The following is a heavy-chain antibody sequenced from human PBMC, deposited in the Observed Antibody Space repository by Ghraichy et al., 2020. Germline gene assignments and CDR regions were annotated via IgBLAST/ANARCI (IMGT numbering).Heavy chain of an antibody. D-gene: IGHD1-1*01. V-gene: IGHV3-7*01. J-gene: IGHJ4*02. CDR1: GFTFSSYW. Sequence: GGSLRLSCAASGFTFSSYWMSWVRQAPGKGLEWVANIKQDGSEKYYVDSVKGRFTISRDNAKNSLYLQMNGLRAEDTALFYCARDAGKTATTDWGQGTLVTVSS. CDR3: ARDAGKTATTD. CDR2: IKQDGSEK.